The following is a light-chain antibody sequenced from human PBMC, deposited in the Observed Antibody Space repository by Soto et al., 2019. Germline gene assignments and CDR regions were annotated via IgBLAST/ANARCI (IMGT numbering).Light chain of an antibody. Sequence: EIVMTQSPATLSVSPGERATLSCRASQSVSSSHLAWYQQKPGQAPRLLIYGASTRATGVPTRISGSGSGTEFTLTISSLQSEDFAVYYCQQYNSWPLTFGGGTKVDIK. CDR2: GAS. J-gene: IGKJ4*01. CDR1: QSVSSSH. CDR3: QQYNSWPLT. V-gene: IGKV3D-15*01.